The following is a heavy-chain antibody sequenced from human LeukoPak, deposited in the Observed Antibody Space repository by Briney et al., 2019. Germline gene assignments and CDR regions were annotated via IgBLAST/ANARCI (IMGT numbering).Heavy chain of an antibody. CDR2: ISGSGGST. CDR1: EFTFSSYG. D-gene: IGHD3-10*01. J-gene: IGHJ3*02. V-gene: IGHV3-23*01. Sequence: QPGGTLRLSCAASEFTFSSYGMSWVRQAPGKGLEWVSAISGSGGSTYYADSVKGRFTISRDNSKNTLYLQMNSLRAEDTAVYYCAKDGGRLWFGELSLDAFDIWGQGTMVTVSS. CDR3: AKDGGRLWFGELSLDAFDI.